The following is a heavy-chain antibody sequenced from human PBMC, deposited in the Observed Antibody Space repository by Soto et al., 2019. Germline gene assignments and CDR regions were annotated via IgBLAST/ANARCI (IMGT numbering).Heavy chain of an antibody. CDR2: INAGNSNT. Sequence: QLMQSGAEVKKPGASVKVSCKASGFTFNNHAIHWVRQAPGQRLEWMGWINAGNSNTYYSEKFKGNVTLTRDTVNTIVYMELTSLTSEDTAIYQCAREHSGNGWYGDWFDPWGQGTLVTVSS. CDR3: AREHSGNGWYGDWFDP. J-gene: IGHJ5*02. CDR1: GFTFNNHA. D-gene: IGHD6-19*01. V-gene: IGHV1-3*01.